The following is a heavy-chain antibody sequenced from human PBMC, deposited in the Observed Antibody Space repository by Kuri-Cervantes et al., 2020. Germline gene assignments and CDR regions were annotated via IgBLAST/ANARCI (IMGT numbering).Heavy chain of an antibody. CDR3: ARGTLYGDSHYYYYMDV. V-gene: IGHV4-39*01. J-gene: IGHJ6*03. Sequence: SETLSLTCSVSGGSISSSYYCGWIRQPPGKGLEWIGSVYYSVSTYYNPSLKSRVTISVDTSKNQFSLRLSSVTAADTAVYYCARGTLYGDSHYYYYMDVWGKGTTVTVSS. D-gene: IGHD4-17*01. CDR1: GGSISSSYY. CDR2: VYYSVST.